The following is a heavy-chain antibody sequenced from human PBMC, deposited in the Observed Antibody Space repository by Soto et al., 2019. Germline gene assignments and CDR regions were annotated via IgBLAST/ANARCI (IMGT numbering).Heavy chain of an antibody. CDR1: GFTFRSYA. CDR3: SKDPVGPDGYVDL. Sequence: DVQLLESGGGLVQPGGSLRLSCAASGFTFRSYAMSWVRQAPGKGLEGVSGIRGSGISTHYADSVKGRFTVSRDNSKNTLYPQMNSLRAEDTAVYNCSKDPVGPDGYVDLWGRGTLVTVSS. J-gene: IGHJ2*01. CDR2: IRGSGIST. V-gene: IGHV3-23*01.